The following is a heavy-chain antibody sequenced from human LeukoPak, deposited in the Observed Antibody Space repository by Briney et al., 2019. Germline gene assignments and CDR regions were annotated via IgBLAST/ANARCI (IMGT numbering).Heavy chain of an antibody. CDR3: AREPGAVFGTIPYYVMDV. J-gene: IGHJ6*02. V-gene: IGHV1-18*01. Sequence: ASVKVSCKASGYRFSSYGITWVRQAPGQGLEWMGWISGYNGNTKYAQKFQGRVTMTTDTSTSTAYMELRSLTSDDTAVFYCAREPGAVFGTIPYYVMDVWGQGTTVTVSS. CDR2: ISGYNGNT. CDR1: GYRFSSYG. D-gene: IGHD2-21*01.